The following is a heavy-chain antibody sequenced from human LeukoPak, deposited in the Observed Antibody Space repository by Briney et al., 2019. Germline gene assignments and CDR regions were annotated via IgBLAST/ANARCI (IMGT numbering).Heavy chain of an antibody. CDR3: AKGKALNYGSGFYYYYYMDV. J-gene: IGHJ6*03. CDR2: IRNDGSNK. V-gene: IGHV3-30*02. CDR1: GFTFSNYG. Sequence: PGGSLRLSCAASGFTFSNYGMHWVRQAPGKGLEWVALIRNDGSNKYYADSVKGRFTISRDNSKNTLYLQVNSLRAEDTAVYYCAKGKALNYGSGFYYYYYMDVWGKGTTVTVSS. D-gene: IGHD3-10*01.